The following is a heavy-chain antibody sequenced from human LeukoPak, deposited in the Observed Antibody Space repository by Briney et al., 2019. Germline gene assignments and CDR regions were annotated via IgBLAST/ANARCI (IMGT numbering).Heavy chain of an antibody. Sequence: GGSLRLSCAASGFTFSSYAMSWVRQAPGKGLEWVSAISGSGGSTYYADSVKGRFTISRDNSKNTLYLQMNSLRAEDTAVYYCVKVGDCTNGVCYYYYYMDVWGKGTTVTVSS. CDR3: VKVGDCTNGVCYYYYYMDV. CDR2: ISGSGGST. D-gene: IGHD2-8*01. J-gene: IGHJ6*03. V-gene: IGHV3-23*01. CDR1: GFTFSSYA.